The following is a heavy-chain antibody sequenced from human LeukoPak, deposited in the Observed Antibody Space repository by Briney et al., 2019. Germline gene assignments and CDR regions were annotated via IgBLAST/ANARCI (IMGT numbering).Heavy chain of an antibody. CDR1: GYSISSGYY. CDR3: ARGQRYDLLNAIDY. V-gene: IGHV4-38-2*02. J-gene: IGHJ4*02. D-gene: IGHD3/OR15-3a*01. Sequence: SATLSLTCTVSGYSISSGYYWGWIRQPPGKRLEWVASIHSSGNTYYSPTLKSRVTISVDTSKNQFSLKLSSVTAADTAVYYCARGQRYDLLNAIDYWSQGSLVTVSS. CDR2: IHSSGNT.